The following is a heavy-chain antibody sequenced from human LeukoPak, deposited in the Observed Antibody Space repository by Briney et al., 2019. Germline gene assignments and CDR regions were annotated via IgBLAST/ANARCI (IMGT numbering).Heavy chain of an antibody. J-gene: IGHJ4*02. D-gene: IGHD2-15*01. CDR3: ARARGVVVAAGLIDY. CDR2: INPSGGST. Sequence: ASVKVSCKASGYTFTGYYMHWVRQAPGQGLEWMGIINPSGGSTSYAQKFQGRVTMTRDTSTSTVYMELSSLRSEDTAVYYCARARGVVVAAGLIDYWGQGTLVTVSS. CDR1: GYTFTGYY. V-gene: IGHV1-46*01.